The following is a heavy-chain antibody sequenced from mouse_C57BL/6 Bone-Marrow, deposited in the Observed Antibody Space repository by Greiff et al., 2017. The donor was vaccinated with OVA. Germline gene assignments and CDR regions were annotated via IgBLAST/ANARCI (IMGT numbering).Heavy chain of an antibody. V-gene: IGHV1-61*01. CDR1: GYTFTSYW. Sequence: VQLQQSGAELVRPGSSVKLSCKASGYTFTSYWMDWVKQRPGQGLEWIGNIYPSDSETHYNQKFKDKATLTVDKSSSTAYMQLSSLTSEDSAVYYCASLLWYPHWYFDVWGTGTTVTVSS. D-gene: IGHD2-10*01. J-gene: IGHJ1*03. CDR3: ASLLWYPHWYFDV. CDR2: IYPSDSET.